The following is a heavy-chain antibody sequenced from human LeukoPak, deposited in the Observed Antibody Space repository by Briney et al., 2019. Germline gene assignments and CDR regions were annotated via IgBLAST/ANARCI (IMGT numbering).Heavy chain of an antibody. CDR1: GYTFIGYY. CDR3: ARDQVSFDP. CDR2: INPNSGGP. Sequence: ASVKVSCKASGYTFIGYYIHWVRQAPGQGLEWMGWINPNSGGPKYAERFQGRVTMTRDTSISTAYMELSRLTSDDTAVYYCARDQVSFDPWGQGTLVTVSS. J-gene: IGHJ5*02. D-gene: IGHD2-8*01. V-gene: IGHV1-2*02.